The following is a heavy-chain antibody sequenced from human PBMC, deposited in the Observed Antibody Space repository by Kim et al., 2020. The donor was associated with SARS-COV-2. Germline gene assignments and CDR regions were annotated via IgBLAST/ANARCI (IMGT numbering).Heavy chain of an antibody. CDR1: GFTFSDYY. V-gene: IGHV3-11*01. Sequence: GGSLRLSCAASGFTFSDYYMSWIRQAPGKGLEWVSYISSSGSTIYYADSVKGRFTISRDNAKNSLYLQMNSLRAEDTAVYYCARMQQLVSYYYYGMDVWGQGTTVTVSS. CDR3: ARMQQLVSYYYYGMDV. D-gene: IGHD6-13*01. J-gene: IGHJ6*02. CDR2: ISSSGSTI.